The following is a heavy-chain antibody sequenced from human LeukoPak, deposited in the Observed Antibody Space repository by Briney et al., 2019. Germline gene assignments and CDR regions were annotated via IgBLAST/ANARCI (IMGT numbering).Heavy chain of an antibody. D-gene: IGHD5-18*01. J-gene: IGHJ4*02. CDR1: GGSISSGDYY. V-gene: IGHV4-30-4*01. CDR3: ASRGYTYGHFDY. CDR2: IYYSGST. Sequence: SQTLSLTCTVSGGSISSGDYYWSWIRQPPGKALEWIGYIYYSGSTYYNPSLKSRVTISIDTSKNQFSLKLSSVTAADAAMYYCASRGYTYGHFDYWGPGTLVTVSS.